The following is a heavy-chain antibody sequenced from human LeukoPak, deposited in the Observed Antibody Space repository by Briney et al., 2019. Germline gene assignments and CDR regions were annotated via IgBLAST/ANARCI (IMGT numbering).Heavy chain of an antibody. Sequence: GASVKVSCKASGYTFTSYGISWVRQAPGQGLEWMGWISAYNGNTNYAQKLQGRVTMTTDTSTSTAYMELNSLRAEDTAVYYCAREGAAAGFDAFDIWGQGTMVTVSS. CDR2: ISAYNGNT. J-gene: IGHJ3*02. CDR1: GYTFTSYG. V-gene: IGHV1-18*01. CDR3: AREGAAAGFDAFDI. D-gene: IGHD6-13*01.